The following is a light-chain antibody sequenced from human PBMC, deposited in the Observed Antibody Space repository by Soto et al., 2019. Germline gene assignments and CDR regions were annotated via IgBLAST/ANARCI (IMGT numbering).Light chain of an antibody. CDR3: QQSYSRPLS. Sequence: DIQMTQSPSSLSASVGYRVTITCRASQSITNYLNWYQQKVGKAPQLLIYAASTLQSGVPSRFSGIGSGTDFTLTITNLQPEDFATYYCQQSYSRPLSFGGGTNVE. CDR2: AAS. J-gene: IGKJ4*01. V-gene: IGKV1-39*01. CDR1: QSITNY.